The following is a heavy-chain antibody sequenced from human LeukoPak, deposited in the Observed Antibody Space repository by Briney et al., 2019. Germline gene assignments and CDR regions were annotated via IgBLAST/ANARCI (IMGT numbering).Heavy chain of an antibody. D-gene: IGHD1-26*01. CDR1: GFTFSTYG. CDR2: VWYDGSNI. Sequence: GGSLRLSCAASGFTFSTYGMHWVRQAPGKGLEWVSVVWYDGSNIHYVDSVKGRFTISRDNSKSTLYLQMNSLAAEDTAVYYCARGGYSGTYFFDYWGQGTLVTVSS. V-gene: IGHV3-33*01. CDR3: ARGGYSGTYFFDY. J-gene: IGHJ4*02.